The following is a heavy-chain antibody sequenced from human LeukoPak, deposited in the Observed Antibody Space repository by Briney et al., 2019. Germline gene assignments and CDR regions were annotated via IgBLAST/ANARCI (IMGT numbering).Heavy chain of an antibody. CDR2: IYPGDSDT. J-gene: IGHJ4*02. CDR1: GYSFTNYW. V-gene: IGHV5-51*01. Sequence: GESLKISCKGSGYSFTNYWIGWVRQMPGKGLEWMGIIYPGDSDTRYSPSLQGQLTISADKSISTAYLQWSSPKASDTAMYYCARSWVAGYGTVLDYWGQGTLVTVSS. D-gene: IGHD6-19*01. CDR3: ARSWVAGYGTVLDY.